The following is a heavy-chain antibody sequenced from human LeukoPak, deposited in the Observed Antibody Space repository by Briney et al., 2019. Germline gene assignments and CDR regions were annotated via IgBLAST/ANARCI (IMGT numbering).Heavy chain of an antibody. Sequence: GGSLRLSCAASGFTFSGYWMSWVRQTPEKGLEWVANIKQDGYEKYYVDSVKGRFTISRDNAKNSLYLQMNSLRAEDTAVYYCARDRVVVPAAMSYYYGMDVWGQGTTVTVSS. CDR3: ARDRVVVPAAMSYYYGMDV. CDR1: GFTFSGYW. J-gene: IGHJ6*02. V-gene: IGHV3-7*03. D-gene: IGHD2-2*01. CDR2: IKQDGYEK.